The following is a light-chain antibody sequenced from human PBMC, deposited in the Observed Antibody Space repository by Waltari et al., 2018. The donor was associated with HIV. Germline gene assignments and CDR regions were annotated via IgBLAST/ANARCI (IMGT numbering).Light chain of an antibody. CDR3: TSYLSSATPE. CDR1: ASGTYQD. CDR2: EVS. V-gene: IGLV2-14*01. Sequence: QSALAQPASVSGSPGQTITISCTGVASGTYQDVSWYQHRPGQSPTFIIYEVSNRPLGVSPRFSGSKSANTASLTISGLQFEDEADYFCTSYLSSATPEFGGGTRLTVL. J-gene: IGLJ3*02.